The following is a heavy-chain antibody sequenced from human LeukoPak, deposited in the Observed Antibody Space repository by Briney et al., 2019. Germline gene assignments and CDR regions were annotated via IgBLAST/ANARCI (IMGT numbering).Heavy chain of an antibody. V-gene: IGHV3-23*01. CDR1: GFTFSSYP. CDR2: ISGSGGST. D-gene: IGHD2-21*01. Sequence: PGGSLRLSCATSGFTFSSYPMSWVRQAPGKGLEWVSAISGSGGSTYYADSVKGRFTISRDNSKNILYLQMNILRAEDTALYYCAKVADVYSVYYFDSWGPGTLVTVSS. CDR3: AKVADVYSVYYFDS. J-gene: IGHJ4*02.